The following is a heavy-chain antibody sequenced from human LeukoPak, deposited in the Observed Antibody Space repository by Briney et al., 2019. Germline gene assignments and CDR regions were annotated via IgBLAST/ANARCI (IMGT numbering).Heavy chain of an antibody. Sequence: PGGSLRLSCAASGFTFSTYAVSWVRQAPGKGLEWVSTITSGGSTYYAGSVKGRFTISRDNSKNTLYVQMNSLAADDTAMYYCAKAPGGPNLPFDSWGQGTPVTVSS. CDR1: GFTFSTYA. V-gene: IGHV3-23*01. CDR3: AKAPGGPNLPFDS. CDR2: ITSGGST. J-gene: IGHJ4*02. D-gene: IGHD1-1*01.